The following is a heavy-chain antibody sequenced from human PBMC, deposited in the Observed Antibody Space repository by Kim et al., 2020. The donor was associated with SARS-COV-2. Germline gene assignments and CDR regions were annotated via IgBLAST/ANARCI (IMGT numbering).Heavy chain of an antibody. Sequence: GGSLRLSCAASGFTFSSYAMHWVRQAPGKGLEWVAVISYDGSNKYYADSVKGRFTISRDNSKNTLYLQMNSLRAEDTAVYYCASYCSSTSCYRNAFDIWG. J-gene: IGHJ3*02. V-gene: IGHV3-30-3*01. D-gene: IGHD2-2*02. CDR3: ASYCSSTSCYRNAFDI. CDR2: ISYDGSNK. CDR1: GFTFSSYA.